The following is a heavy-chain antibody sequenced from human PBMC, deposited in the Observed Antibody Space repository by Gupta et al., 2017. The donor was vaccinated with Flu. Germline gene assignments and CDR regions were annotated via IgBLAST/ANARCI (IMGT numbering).Heavy chain of an antibody. Sequence: EVQLVESGGGLVQPGGSLRLSCAASGFTFSSYWMHWVRQAPGKGLGWVSRIKREGGSKYYADSVKGRFTISRDNAKNTLYLQMNSLRAEDTAVYYCARDSQALSSYCGGDCYLDYWGQGTLVTVSS. D-gene: IGHD2-21*02. V-gene: IGHV3-74*01. CDR1: GFTFSSYW. CDR3: ARDSQALSSYCGGDCYLDY. CDR2: IKREGGSK. J-gene: IGHJ4*02.